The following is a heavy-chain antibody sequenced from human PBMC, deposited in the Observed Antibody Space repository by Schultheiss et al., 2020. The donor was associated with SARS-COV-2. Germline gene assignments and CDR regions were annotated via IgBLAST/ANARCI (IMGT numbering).Heavy chain of an antibody. CDR2: IWYDGSNK. CDR1: GFTFSNYG. CDR3: AKDVEWRGWAFDY. Sequence: GGSLRLSCVASGFTFSNYGMHWVRQAPGKGLEWVAVIWYDGSNKFYADSVKGRFTISRDNSKNTLYVQMNSLRAEDTAVYYCAKDVEWRGWAFDYWGQGTLVTVSS. D-gene: IGHD3-3*01. V-gene: IGHV3-33*06. J-gene: IGHJ4*02.